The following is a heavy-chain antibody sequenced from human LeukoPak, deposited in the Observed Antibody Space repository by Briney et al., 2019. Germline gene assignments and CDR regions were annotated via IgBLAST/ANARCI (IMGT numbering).Heavy chain of an antibody. D-gene: IGHD3-10*01. V-gene: IGHV1-46*01. CDR3: ARAARVRGVIIPNFDY. CDR1: GYTFTSYY. Sequence: ASVKVSCKASGYTFTSYYMHWVRQAPGQGLEWMGIINPSGGSTSYAQKFQGRVTMTRDTSTSTVYMELSSLRSEDTAVYYCARAARVRGVIIPNFDYWGQGTLVTVSS. CDR2: INPSGGST. J-gene: IGHJ4*02.